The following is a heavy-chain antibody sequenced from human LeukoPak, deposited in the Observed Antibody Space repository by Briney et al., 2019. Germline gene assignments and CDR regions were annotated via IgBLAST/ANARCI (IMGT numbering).Heavy chain of an antibody. CDR3: AGGSSGWYGEGNYYYYYMDV. J-gene: IGHJ6*03. Sequence: ASVKVSCKASGYTFTGYYMHWVRQAPGQGLEWMGWINPNSGGTNYAQEFQGRVTITKDTSISTAYMELSSLRSEDTAVYYFAGGSSGWYGEGNYYYYYMDVWGKGTTVTVSS. CDR1: GYTFTGYY. V-gene: IGHV1-2*02. CDR2: INPNSGGT. D-gene: IGHD6-19*01.